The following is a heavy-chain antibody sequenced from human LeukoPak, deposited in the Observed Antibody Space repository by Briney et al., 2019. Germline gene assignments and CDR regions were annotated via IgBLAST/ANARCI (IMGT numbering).Heavy chain of an antibody. CDR2: IYHSGST. Sequence: SETLSLTCTVSGHSIINSYYWGWIRQPPGKGLEWIGSIYHSGSTYYNPSLKSRVTMSVDTSKNQFSLQLNSVTAADTAVYYCARAVDSSGFSCFQHWGQGTLVTVSS. D-gene: IGHD3-22*01. V-gene: IGHV4-38-2*02. CDR3: ARAVDSSGFSCFQH. CDR1: GHSIINSYY. J-gene: IGHJ1*01.